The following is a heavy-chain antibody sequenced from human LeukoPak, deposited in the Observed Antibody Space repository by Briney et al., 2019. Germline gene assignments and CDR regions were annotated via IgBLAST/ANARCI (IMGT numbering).Heavy chain of an antibody. V-gene: IGHV3-53*01. D-gene: IGHD3-22*01. CDR3: AREMPDDSSGYNWFDP. CDR1: GFTVSSNY. Sequence: GGSLRLSCAASGFTVSSNYMSWVRQAPGKGLERVSVIYSGGSTYYADSVKGRFTISRDNSKNTLYLQMNSLRAEDTAVYYCAREMPDDSSGYNWFDPWGQGTLVTVSS. CDR2: IYSGGST. J-gene: IGHJ5*02.